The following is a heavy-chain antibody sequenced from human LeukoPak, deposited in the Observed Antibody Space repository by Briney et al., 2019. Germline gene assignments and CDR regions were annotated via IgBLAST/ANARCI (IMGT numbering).Heavy chain of an antibody. CDR1: GYSISSGYY. J-gene: IGHJ4*02. CDR2: IYHSGST. D-gene: IGHD6-6*01. Sequence: SETMSLTCAVPGYSISSGYYWGWIRQPPGKGLEWIASIYHSGSTYYNPSLKSRVTISIDTSKNQFSLKLSSVTAADTAVYYCARHGSSIAARGAFDYWGQGTLVTVSS. V-gene: IGHV4-38-2*01. CDR3: ARHGSSIAARGAFDY.